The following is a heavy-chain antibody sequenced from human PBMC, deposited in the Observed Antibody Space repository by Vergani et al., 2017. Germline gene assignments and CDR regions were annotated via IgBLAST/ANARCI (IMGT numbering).Heavy chain of an antibody. CDR3: ARGGYDILTGPEYYFDY. Sequence: EVQLVESGGGLVKPGGSLRLSCAASGFTFSSYSMNWVRQAPGKGLEWVSSINSSSSYIYYADSVKGRFTIYRDNAKNSLYLQMNSLRAEDTAVYYCARGGYDILTGPEYYFDYWGQGTLVTVSS. J-gene: IGHJ4*02. V-gene: IGHV3-21*01. D-gene: IGHD3-9*01. CDR1: GFTFSSYS. CDR2: INSSSSYI.